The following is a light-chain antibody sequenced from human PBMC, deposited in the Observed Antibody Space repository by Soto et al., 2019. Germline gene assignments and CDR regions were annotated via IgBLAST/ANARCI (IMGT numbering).Light chain of an antibody. J-gene: IGLJ2*01. CDR1: SSDVGSYNL. CDR3: CSYAGSSTFRVDVV. V-gene: IGLV2-23*03. Sequence: QSALTQPASVSGSPGQSITISCTGTSSDVGSYNLVSWYQQHPGKAPKLMIYEGSKRPSGVSNRFSGSKSGNTASLTISGLQAEDEADYYCCSYAGSSTFRVDVVFGGGIKLTVL. CDR2: EGS.